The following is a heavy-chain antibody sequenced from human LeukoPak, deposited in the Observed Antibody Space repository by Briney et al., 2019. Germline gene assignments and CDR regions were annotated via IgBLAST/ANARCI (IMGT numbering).Heavy chain of an antibody. Sequence: GGSLRLSCAASGFTFSSYGMHWVRQAPGKGLEWVAVILSDGSKEFYTDSVKGRFTISRDNSKNTLYLQMNSLRAEDTALYHCARDLKSYYYYGMDVWGQGTTVTVSS. J-gene: IGHJ6*02. CDR3: ARDLKSYYYYGMDV. CDR1: GFTFSSYG. CDR2: ILSDGSKE. V-gene: IGHV3-33*01.